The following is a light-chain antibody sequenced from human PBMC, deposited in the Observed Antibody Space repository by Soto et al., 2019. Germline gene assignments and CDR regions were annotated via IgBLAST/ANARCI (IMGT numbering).Light chain of an antibody. Sequence: EIVMTQSPATLSVSLGERATLSCRASQSVSSNLAWYQQKPGQAPRLLMYGASTRATGIPARFSGGGSGTEFTLTLSSLQSEDFAVYYCQQYYDWPPWTFGQGTKVDI. CDR1: QSVSSN. CDR3: QQYYDWPPWT. V-gene: IGKV3-15*01. J-gene: IGKJ1*01. CDR2: GAS.